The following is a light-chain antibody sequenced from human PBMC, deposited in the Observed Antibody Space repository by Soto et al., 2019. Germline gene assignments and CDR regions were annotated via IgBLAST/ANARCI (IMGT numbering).Light chain of an antibody. CDR2: DVS. J-gene: IGLJ2*01. CDR3: SSYTSSSTLVV. CDR1: SSDVGVYNY. Sequence: QSALTQPASVSGSPGQSITISCTGTSSDVGVYNYVSWYQQHPGKAPKLMIYDVSNRPSGVSNRFSGSKSGNTASLTISGLQAEDEADYYFSSYTSSSTLVVFGGGTKVTVL. V-gene: IGLV2-14*03.